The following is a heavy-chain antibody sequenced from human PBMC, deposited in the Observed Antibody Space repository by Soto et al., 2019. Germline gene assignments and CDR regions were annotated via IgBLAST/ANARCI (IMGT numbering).Heavy chain of an antibody. J-gene: IGHJ4*02. D-gene: IGHD3-22*01. V-gene: IGHV3-30*18. Sequence: QVQLVESGGGVVQPWRSLRLSCAASGFTFSSYGIHWVRQAPGKGLEWVAVISYDGGNKHYADSVQGRFTISRDNSKNTLYLQMNSLRAEDTAVYYCAKDTYYFDSSGYYVFDSWGQGTLVTVSS. CDR3: AKDTYYFDSSGYYVFDS. CDR2: ISYDGGNK. CDR1: GFTFSSYG.